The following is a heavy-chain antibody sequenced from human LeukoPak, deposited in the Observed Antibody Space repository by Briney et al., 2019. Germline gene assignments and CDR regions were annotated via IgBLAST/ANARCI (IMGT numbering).Heavy chain of an antibody. CDR3: ARLIGLGEVSPYFDS. J-gene: IGHJ4*02. CDR2: GHKSGST. D-gene: IGHD3-16*01. V-gene: IGHV4-59*01. Sequence: PSETLSLTCTVSGASISSDYWTWIRQPPGKGLEWIGCGHKSGSTHYNPSLRSRVTISVDTSKSQFSLKLNSVTAADTAVYYCARLIGLGEVSPYFDSWGQGGLVTVSS. CDR1: GASISSDY.